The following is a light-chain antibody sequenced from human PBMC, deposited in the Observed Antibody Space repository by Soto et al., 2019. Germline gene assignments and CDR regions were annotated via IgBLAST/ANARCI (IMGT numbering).Light chain of an antibody. Sequence: VLGQCPGSLSVACGERAMLFFTVSQSVSSSYLAWHQQNPGQAPRLIIYGASSRATSIPDRFSGSASATVIPLTISRLEHEDVVVYYCQQYDSLPRTFGQGTKVDIK. CDR2: GAS. V-gene: IGKV3-20*01. CDR3: QQYDSLPRT. CDR1: QSVSSSY. J-gene: IGKJ1*01.